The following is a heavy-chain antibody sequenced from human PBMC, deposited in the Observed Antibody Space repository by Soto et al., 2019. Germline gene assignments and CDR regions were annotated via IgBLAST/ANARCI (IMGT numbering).Heavy chain of an antibody. V-gene: IGHV3-23*01. Sequence: GGSLRLSCAASGFSFSGYSMTWVRHAPGKGLQWVSAISGDTATTHYADSVKGRLTISRDNSRDTLYLQMNSLRVEDTAIYYCAKPLQQWLLQGSGVDVWGQGTTVTVSS. D-gene: IGHD6-19*01. CDR3: AKPLQQWLLQGSGVDV. CDR2: ISGDTATT. J-gene: IGHJ6*02. CDR1: GFSFSGYS.